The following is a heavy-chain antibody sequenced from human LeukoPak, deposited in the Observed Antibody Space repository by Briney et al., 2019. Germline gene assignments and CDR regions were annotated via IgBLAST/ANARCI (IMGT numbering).Heavy chain of an antibody. V-gene: IGHV1-2*02. Sequence: ASVKVACKASGYTFSGYYIHWVRQAPGQGLEWMAWINPSNGDTNYAQKFQGRVTMTRDTSISTAYMELTRLISDDTAVYYCARVGSSGWYVHPTLDYWGQGTLVTVSS. D-gene: IGHD6-19*01. CDR3: ARVGSSGWYVHPTLDY. J-gene: IGHJ4*02. CDR1: GYTFSGYY. CDR2: INPSNGDT.